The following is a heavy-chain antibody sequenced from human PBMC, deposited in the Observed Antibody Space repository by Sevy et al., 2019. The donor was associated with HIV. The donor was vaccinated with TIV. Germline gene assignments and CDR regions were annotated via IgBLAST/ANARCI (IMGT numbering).Heavy chain of an antibody. V-gene: IGHV1-46*01. CDR2: INPNSGST. Sequence: ASVKVSCKASGYTFTSSYMNRVRQAPGQGLEWMGIINPNSGSTTYAQKFQGRVTMTRDTSSSTVYMELSSLRSEDTAVYYCARSLLGYSGSYYGGYYFDYWGQGTLVTVSS. CDR3: ARSLLGYSGSYYGGYYFDY. J-gene: IGHJ4*02. CDR1: GYTFTSSY. D-gene: IGHD1-26*01.